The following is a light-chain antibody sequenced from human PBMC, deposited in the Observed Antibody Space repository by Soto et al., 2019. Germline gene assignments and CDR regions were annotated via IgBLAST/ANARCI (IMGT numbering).Light chain of an antibody. CDR3: QQFGNSPLT. Sequence: EIVLTESRATLSVSPGERATLSCRASQSVSSSYLAWYQQKPGQAPRLLIYGASSRATGIPDRFSGSGSGTDFTLTISRLEPEDFAVYFCQQFGNSPLTFGQGTRLEIK. J-gene: IGKJ5*01. CDR2: GAS. V-gene: IGKV3-20*01. CDR1: QSVSSSY.